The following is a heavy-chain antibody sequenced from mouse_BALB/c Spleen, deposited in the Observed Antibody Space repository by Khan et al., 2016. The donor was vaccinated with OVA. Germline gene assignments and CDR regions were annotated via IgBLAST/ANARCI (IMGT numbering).Heavy chain of an antibody. CDR3: VRDGAYHRNDGWFAY. CDR1: GYTFTSYT. V-gene: IGHV1-4*01. CDR2: INPSNGYT. D-gene: IGHD2-14*01. Sequence: QVQLKQSGAELARPGASVKMSCKASGYTFTSYTIHWIKKRPGQGLEWIGYINPSNGYTNYNQKFKDKATLTTDKCSTTAYLQLSSLTSDDSAVYNCVRDGAYHRNDGWFAYWGQGTLVTVSA. J-gene: IGHJ3*01.